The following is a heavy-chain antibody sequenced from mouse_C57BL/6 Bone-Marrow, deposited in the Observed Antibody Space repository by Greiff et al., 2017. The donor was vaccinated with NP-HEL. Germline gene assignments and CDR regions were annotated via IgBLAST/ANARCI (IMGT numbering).Heavy chain of an antibody. CDR1: GFTFSSYG. CDR2: ISSGGSYT. CDR3: ARHRITTVVAFDY. D-gene: IGHD1-1*01. J-gene: IGHJ2*01. V-gene: IGHV5-6*01. Sequence: EVMLVESGGDLVKPGGSLKLSCAASGFTFSSYGMSWVRQTPDKRLEWVATISSGGSYTYYPASVKGRFTISRDNAKNTLYLQMSSLKSEDTAMYYCARHRITTVVAFDYWGQGTTLTVSS.